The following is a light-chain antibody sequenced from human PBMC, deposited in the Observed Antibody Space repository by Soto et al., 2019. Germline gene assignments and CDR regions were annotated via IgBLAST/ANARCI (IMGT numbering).Light chain of an antibody. Sequence: QSVLTQPASVSGSPGQSITIPCTGTGTDVGGYNFVSWYQQHPGKAPKLIIYDVSDRPSGMSNRFSGSKSGNTASLTISGLQAEVETIYLDGSSSASTTLGYVFRTGPKV. CDR3: GSSSASTTLGYV. CDR2: DVS. CDR1: GTDVGGYNF. J-gene: IGLJ1*01. V-gene: IGLV2-14*01.